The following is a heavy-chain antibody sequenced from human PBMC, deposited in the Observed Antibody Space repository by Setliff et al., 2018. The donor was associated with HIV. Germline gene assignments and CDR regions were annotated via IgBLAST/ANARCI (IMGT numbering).Heavy chain of an antibody. J-gene: IGHJ5*02. Sequence: ASVKVSCKASGYSFTSYDINWVRQATGQGLEWMGWMNPNSGKPGYTKKFQGRVTMTRNTSISTASMALSSLRSEDTAVYYCARGRGGTKRENWFDPWGQGTLVTVSS. CDR3: ARGRGGTKRENWFDP. V-gene: IGHV1-8*02. D-gene: IGHD3-16*01. CDR2: MNPNSGKP. CDR1: GYSFTSYD.